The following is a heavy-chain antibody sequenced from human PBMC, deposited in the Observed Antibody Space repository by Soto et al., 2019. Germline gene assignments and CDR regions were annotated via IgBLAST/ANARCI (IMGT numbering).Heavy chain of an antibody. Sequence: PGGSLRLSCAASGFTFSSYGMHWVRQAPGKGLEWVAVISYDGSNKYYADSVKGRFTISRDNSKNTLYLQMNSLRAEDTAVYYCAKDQEDIVLMVYATPGYYYGMEVWGQGTTVTVSS. V-gene: IGHV3-30*18. CDR1: GFTFSSYG. CDR3: AKDQEDIVLMVYATPGYYYGMEV. CDR2: ISYDGSNK. J-gene: IGHJ6*02. D-gene: IGHD2-8*01.